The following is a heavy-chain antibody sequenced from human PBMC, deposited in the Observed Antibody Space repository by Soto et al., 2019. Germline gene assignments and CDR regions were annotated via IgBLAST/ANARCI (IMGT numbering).Heavy chain of an antibody. CDR1: GFTFSSYD. Sequence: GGSLRLSCAASGFTFSSYDMHWVRQATGKGLEWVSAIGTAGDTYYPGSVKGRFTISRENAKNSLYLQMNSLRAGDTAVYYCARGGNEAAAISWMGFRYYYYYMDVWGKGTTVTVSS. J-gene: IGHJ6*03. D-gene: IGHD6-13*01. CDR3: ARGGNEAAAISWMGFRYYYYYMDV. CDR2: IGTAGDT. V-gene: IGHV3-13*01.